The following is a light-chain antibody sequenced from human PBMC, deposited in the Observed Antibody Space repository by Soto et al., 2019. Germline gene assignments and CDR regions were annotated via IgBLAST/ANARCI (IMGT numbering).Light chain of an antibody. J-gene: IGLJ3*02. CDR1: DVGSYNL. CDR3: CSDAGSFTLV. V-gene: IGLV2-23*01. Sequence: QSALTQPASVSGSPGQSITISCSDVGSYNLVSWYQQHPGKAPKLMIYAGSKRPSGVSNRFSGSKSANTASLTISGLQAGDEADYYCCSDAGSFTLVFGGGTKLTVL. CDR2: AGS.